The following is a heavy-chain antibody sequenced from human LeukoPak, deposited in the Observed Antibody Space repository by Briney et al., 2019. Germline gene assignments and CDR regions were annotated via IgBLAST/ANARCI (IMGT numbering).Heavy chain of an antibody. Sequence: ASVKVSCKASGYTFTRYYMHWVRQAPGQGLEWMGIINPSGGSTSYAQKFQGRVTITRNTSISTAYMELSSLRSEDTAVYYCARSADQRFGENWFDPWGQGTLVTVSS. D-gene: IGHD3-3*01. CDR2: INPSGGST. CDR3: ARSADQRFGENWFDP. V-gene: IGHV1-46*01. J-gene: IGHJ5*02. CDR1: GYTFTRYY.